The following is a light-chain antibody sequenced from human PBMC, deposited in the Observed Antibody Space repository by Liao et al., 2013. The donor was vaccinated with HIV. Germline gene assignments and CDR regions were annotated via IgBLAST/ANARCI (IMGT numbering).Light chain of an antibody. Sequence: SYELTQPPSVSVAPGKTARITCGGKNIGSKSVHWYQQKPGQAPVLVIYYDNDRPSGIPERFSGSNSGNTATLTISRVEAGDEADYYCHVWDSSSDHRGVFGGGTKLTVL. J-gene: IGLJ3*02. CDR3: HVWDSSSDHRGV. V-gene: IGLV3-21*04. CDR1: NIGSKS. CDR2: YDN.